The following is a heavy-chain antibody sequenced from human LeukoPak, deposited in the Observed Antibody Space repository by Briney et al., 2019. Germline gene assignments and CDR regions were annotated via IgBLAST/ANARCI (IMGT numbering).Heavy chain of an antibody. D-gene: IGHD3-10*01. CDR1: GFTFTGSA. Sequence: GGSLRLSCAASGFTFTGSAMSWVRQAPGKGLEWVSTISASGTSTYHADSVKGRLTISRDSSKNTLYLQMNSLRAEDTAVYYCAKAKAGYFDYWGQGTLVTVSS. CDR3: AKAKAGYFDY. CDR2: ISASGTST. V-gene: IGHV3-23*01. J-gene: IGHJ4*02.